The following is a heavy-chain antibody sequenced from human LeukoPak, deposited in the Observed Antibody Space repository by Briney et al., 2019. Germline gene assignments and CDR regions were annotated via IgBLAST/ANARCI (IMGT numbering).Heavy chain of an antibody. CDR1: GFTFSDYY. CDR2: ISSSGSTI. J-gene: IGHJ5*02. CDR3: AAAMVRGVFDP. D-gene: IGHD3-10*01. Sequence: GGSLRLSCAASGFTFSDYYMGWIRQAPGKGLEWVSYISSSGSTIYYADSVKGRFTISRDNAKNSLYLQMNSLRAEDTAVYYCAAAMVRGVFDPWGQGTLVTVSS. V-gene: IGHV3-11*01.